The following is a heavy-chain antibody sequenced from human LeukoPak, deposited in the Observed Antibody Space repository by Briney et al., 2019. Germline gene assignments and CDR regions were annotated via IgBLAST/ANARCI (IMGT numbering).Heavy chain of an antibody. J-gene: IGHJ4*02. Sequence: PGGSLRLSCAASGFTFSDYALGWVRQAPGRGLEWVATLSGSGAGTYYSDSVQGRFTISRDNSKNTLYLQMNSLRAEDTAVYYCARDVVYSGYDGGYWGQGTLVTVSS. V-gene: IGHV3-23*01. CDR1: GFTFSDYA. D-gene: IGHD5-12*01. CDR3: ARDVVYSGYDGGY. CDR2: LSGSGAGT.